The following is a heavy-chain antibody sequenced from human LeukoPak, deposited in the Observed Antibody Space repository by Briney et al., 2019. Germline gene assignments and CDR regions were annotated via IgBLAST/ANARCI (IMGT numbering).Heavy chain of an antibody. V-gene: IGHV4-30-2*01. CDR1: GGSISSGGYS. Sequence: SETLSLTCAVSGGSISSGGYSWSWIRQPPGKGLEWIGYIYHSGSTYYNPSLKSRVTISVDRSKNQFSLKLSSVTAADTAVYYCARHNPTYGDFDYWGQRTLVTVSS. D-gene: IGHD1-14*01. CDR3: ARHNPTYGDFDY. CDR2: IYHSGST. J-gene: IGHJ4*02.